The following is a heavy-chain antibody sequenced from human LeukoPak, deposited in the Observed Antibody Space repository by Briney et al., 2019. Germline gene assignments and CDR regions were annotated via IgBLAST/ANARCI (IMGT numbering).Heavy chain of an antibody. J-gene: IGHJ4*02. V-gene: IGHV3-21*01. CDR1: GFTFSSYS. CDR2: ISSSSTYI. Sequence: GGSLRLSCAASGFTFSSYSMNWVRQAPGKGLEWVSSISSSSTYIYYADSVKGRFTISRDNANNSLYLQMDSLRAEDTAVYYCARDLNLRGYCSGSSCYSMFAYWGQGTLVTVSS. D-gene: IGHD2-15*01. CDR3: ARDLNLRGYCSGSSCYSMFAY.